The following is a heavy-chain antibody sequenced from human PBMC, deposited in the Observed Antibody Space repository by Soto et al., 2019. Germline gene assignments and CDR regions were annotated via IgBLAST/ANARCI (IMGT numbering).Heavy chain of an antibody. V-gene: IGHV1-2*02. CDR2: INSNNGDT. CDR1: GYTVSAYY. Sequence: DSVKVYCKTSGYTVSAYYIQGVRQAHGKGLEWMAWINSNNGDTESAQKFQGRVTVTRDTSSTTVYMELSSLTYDDTAVYYCAREGLGGTTHFDLWGQGSLVTVSS. CDR3: AREGLGGTTHFDL. D-gene: IGHD1-7*01. J-gene: IGHJ4*02.